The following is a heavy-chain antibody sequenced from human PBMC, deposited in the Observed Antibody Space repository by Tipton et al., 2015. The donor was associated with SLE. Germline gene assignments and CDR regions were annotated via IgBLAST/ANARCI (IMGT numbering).Heavy chain of an antibody. J-gene: IGHJ6*02. D-gene: IGHD3/OR15-3a*01. CDR3: AARPGDFFGSGYYFGL. V-gene: IGHV3-74*01. CDR2: IHTDEMIT. CDR1: GFSFSGYW. Sequence: SLRLSCAASGFSFSGYWMHWIRQTPEKGLVWVSHIHTDEMITNYADSVKGRFTISRDNAKNSLYLQMNRLTAEDTAVYYFAARPGDFFGSGYYFGLWGPGSSVTVS.